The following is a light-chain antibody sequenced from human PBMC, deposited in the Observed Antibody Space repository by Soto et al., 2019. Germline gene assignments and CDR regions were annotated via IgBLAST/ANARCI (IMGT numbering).Light chain of an antibody. J-gene: IGKJ1*01. V-gene: IGKV1-39*01. CDR1: QSISSY. CDR3: QQRFNPPWT. CDR2: AAS. Sequence: DIQMTQSPSSPSASVGDRVTITCRASQSISSYLNWYQQKSGKAPKILIYAASSLESGVPSRISGSGSGTDCTLTISSLQTEDGTTYDGQQRFNPPWTFCQGTKVDIK.